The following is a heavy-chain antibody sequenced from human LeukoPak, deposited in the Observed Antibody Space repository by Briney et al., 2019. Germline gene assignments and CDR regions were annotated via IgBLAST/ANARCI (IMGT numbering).Heavy chain of an antibody. CDR2: IKQDGSEK. CDR3: ARDRGVYCSSTSCARGYMDV. Sequence: GGSMRLSSAAYGFTFSSYWMSWDRQAPGKGLEWVATIKQDGSEKYYVDSVKGRFTISRDNAKNSLYLQMNSLRAEDTAVYYCARDRGVYCSSTSCARGYMDVWGKGTTVTVSS. V-gene: IGHV3-7*01. CDR1: GFTFSSYW. D-gene: IGHD2-2*01. J-gene: IGHJ6*03.